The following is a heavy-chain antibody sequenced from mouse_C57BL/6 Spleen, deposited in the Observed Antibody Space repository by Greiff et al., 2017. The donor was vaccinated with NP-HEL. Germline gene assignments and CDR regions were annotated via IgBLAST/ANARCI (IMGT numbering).Heavy chain of an antibody. V-gene: IGHV1-80*01. CDR3: ARGRITTVEVYAMDY. CDR1: GYAFRSYW. Sequence: QVQLKQSGAELVKPGASVKISCKASGYAFRSYWMNWVKQRPGKGLEWIGQIYPGDGDTNYNGKFKGKATLTADKSSSTAYMQLSSLTSEDSAVYFCARGRITTVEVYAMDYWGQGTSVTVSS. J-gene: IGHJ4*01. CDR2: IYPGDGDT. D-gene: IGHD1-1*01.